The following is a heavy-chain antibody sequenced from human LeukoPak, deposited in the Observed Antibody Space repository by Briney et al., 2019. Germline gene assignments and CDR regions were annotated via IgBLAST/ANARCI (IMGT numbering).Heavy chain of an antibody. Sequence: GGSLRLSCAASGFTFSSYWMHWVRQAPGKGLVWVSRINSDGSSTSYADSVKGRFTISRDNAKNTLYLQMNSLRAEDTAEYYCARRYDFWSDLDYWGQGTLVTVSS. CDR3: ARRYDFWSDLDY. CDR2: INSDGSST. J-gene: IGHJ4*02. CDR1: GFTFSSYW. D-gene: IGHD3-3*01. V-gene: IGHV3-74*01.